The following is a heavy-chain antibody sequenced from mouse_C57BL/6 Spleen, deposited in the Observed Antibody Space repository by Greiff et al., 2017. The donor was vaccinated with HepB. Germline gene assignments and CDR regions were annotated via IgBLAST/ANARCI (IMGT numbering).Heavy chain of an antibody. CDR2: INYDGSST. J-gene: IGHJ3*01. CDR1: GFTFSDYY. Sequence: DVKLVESEGGLVQPGSSMKLSCTASGFTFSDYYMAWVRQVPEKGLEWVANINYDGSSTYYLDSLKSRFIISRDNAKNILYLQMSSLKSEDTATYYCARECGTRGFAYWGQGTLVTVSA. D-gene: IGHD4-1*01. CDR3: ARECGTRGFAY. V-gene: IGHV5-16*01.